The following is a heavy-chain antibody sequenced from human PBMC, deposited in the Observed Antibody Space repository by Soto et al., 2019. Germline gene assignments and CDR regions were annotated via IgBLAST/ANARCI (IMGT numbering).Heavy chain of an antibody. D-gene: IGHD3-9*01. CDR3: ARGRDAAYYDCLTGLLLGDFDY. J-gene: IGHJ4*02. Sequence: PGGSLRLSCAASGFTFSSCSMNWVRQAPGKGLEWVSYISSSSSTIYYADSVEGRFTISRDNAKNSLYLQMNSLRAEDTAVYYCARGRDAAYYDCLTGLLLGDFDYWGQGTLVTVSS. CDR1: GFTFSSCS. V-gene: IGHV3-48*01. CDR2: ISSSSSTI.